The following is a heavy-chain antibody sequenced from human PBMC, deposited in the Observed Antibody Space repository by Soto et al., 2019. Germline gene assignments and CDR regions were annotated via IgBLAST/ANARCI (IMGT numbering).Heavy chain of an antibody. Sequence: SETLSLTCAVYGGSFSGYYWSWIRQPPGKGLEWIGEINHSGSTNYNPSLKSRVTISVDTSKNQFSLKLSSVTAADTAVYYCARRAVRGPTTLITMVRGVHPYYFDYWGQGTLVTVSS. J-gene: IGHJ4*02. V-gene: IGHV4-34*01. D-gene: IGHD3-10*01. CDR1: GGSFSGYY. CDR3: ARRAVRGPTTLITMVRGVHPYYFDY. CDR2: INHSGST.